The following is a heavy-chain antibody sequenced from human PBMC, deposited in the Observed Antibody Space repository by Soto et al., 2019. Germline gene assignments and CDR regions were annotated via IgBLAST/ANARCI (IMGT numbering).Heavy chain of an antibody. J-gene: IGHJ6*02. CDR1: GGSISSSSYY. Sequence: SETLSLTCTVSGGSISSSSYYWGWIRQPPGKGLEWIGSIYYSGSTYYNPSLKSRVTISVDTSKNQFSLKLSSVTAADTAVYYWARQPPMVRGEGGMAVWGQGTTVTVS. CDR3: ARQPPMVRGEGGMAV. D-gene: IGHD3-10*01. CDR2: IYYSGST. V-gene: IGHV4-39*01.